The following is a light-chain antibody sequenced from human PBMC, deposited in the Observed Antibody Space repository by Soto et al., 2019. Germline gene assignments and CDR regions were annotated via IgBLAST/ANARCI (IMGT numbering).Light chain of an antibody. CDR3: QQYNNWPIT. V-gene: IGKV3-15*01. J-gene: IGKJ5*01. Sequence: EIVFTPSPATLSVSPGERATLSCRASQSLTSNYLAWHQQRPGQAPRLLIYGSFSRATGIPARFSGSGSGTEFTLTISSLQSEDFALYYCQQYNNWPITFGQGTRLEIK. CDR1: QSLTSN. CDR2: GSF.